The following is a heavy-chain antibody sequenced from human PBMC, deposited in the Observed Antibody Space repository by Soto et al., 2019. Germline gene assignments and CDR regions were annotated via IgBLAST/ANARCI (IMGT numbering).Heavy chain of an antibody. CDR2: INPNSGGT. CDR1: GYTFTGYY. J-gene: IGHJ4*02. V-gene: IGHV1-2*04. Sequence: QVQLVQSGAEVKKPGASVKVSCKASGYTFTGYYMHWVRQAPGQGLEWMGWINPNSGGTNYAQKFQGWVTMTRDTSISRAYMELSRLRFDDTAVYYCARDARGDEAPMDYWGQGTLVTVS. CDR3: ARDARGDEAPMDY. D-gene: IGHD3-10*01.